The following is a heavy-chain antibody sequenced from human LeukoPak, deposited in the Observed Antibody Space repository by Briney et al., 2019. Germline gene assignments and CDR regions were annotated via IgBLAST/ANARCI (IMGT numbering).Heavy chain of an antibody. J-gene: IGHJ4*02. Sequence: SETLSLTCTVSGGSIGSYYWIWIRQPPGKGLEWIGYIYYSGSTNYNPSLKSRLTISVDTSKSQFSLKRSSVTAADTAVYYCARERSGAAYFDYWGQGTLVTVSS. CDR3: ARERSGAAYFDY. V-gene: IGHV4-59*01. D-gene: IGHD1-26*01. CDR1: GGSIGSYY. CDR2: IYYSGST.